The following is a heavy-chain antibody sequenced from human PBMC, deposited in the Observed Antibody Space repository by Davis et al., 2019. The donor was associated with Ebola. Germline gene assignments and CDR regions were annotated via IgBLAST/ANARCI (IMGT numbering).Heavy chain of an antibody. D-gene: IGHD6-13*01. V-gene: IGHV3-30*03. Sequence: PGGSLRLSCAASGFTFSSYGIHWVRQAPGKGLEWVAVISYDGSNKYYADSVKGRFTISRDNSKNTLYLQMNSLRAEDTAVYYCARDLGIAAASELLYYYHGMDVWGKGTTVTVSS. CDR3: ARDLGIAAASELLYYYHGMDV. J-gene: IGHJ6*04. CDR2: ISYDGSNK. CDR1: GFTFSSYG.